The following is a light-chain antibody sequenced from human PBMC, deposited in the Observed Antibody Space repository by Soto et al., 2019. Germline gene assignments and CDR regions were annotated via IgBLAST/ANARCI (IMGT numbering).Light chain of an antibody. CDR1: SSNIGTNA. V-gene: IGLV1-44*01. CDR2: NNN. CDR3: AAWDDSLNGYV. Sequence: SMVTQPPSASGTPGQRVTISCSGGSSNIGTNAVNWYQQLPGTAPKLLIYNNNQRPSGVPDRFSGSKSGTSASLAISGLQSEDEADYYCAAWDDSLNGYVFGTGTKVTVL. J-gene: IGLJ1*01.